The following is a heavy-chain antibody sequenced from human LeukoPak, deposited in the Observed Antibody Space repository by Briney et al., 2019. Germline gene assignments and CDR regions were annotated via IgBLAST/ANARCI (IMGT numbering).Heavy chain of an antibody. Sequence: ASVKVTCKASGYTFTSYDINWVRQAPGQGLEWMGIINPSGGSTSYAQKFQGRVTMTRDMSTGTVYMELSSLRSEDTAVYYCARDPSGSYPNPTGDNPLYYFDYWGQGTLVTVSS. V-gene: IGHV1-46*01. D-gene: IGHD1-26*01. CDR1: GYTFTSYD. CDR2: INPSGGST. J-gene: IGHJ4*02. CDR3: ARDPSGSYPNPTGDNPLYYFDY.